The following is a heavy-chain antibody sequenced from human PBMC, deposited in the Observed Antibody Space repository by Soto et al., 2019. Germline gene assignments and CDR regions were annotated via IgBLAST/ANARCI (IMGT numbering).Heavy chain of an antibody. CDR1: GGSIGSDDYY. V-gene: IGHV4-30-4*01. CDR2: IYYSGST. Sequence: PSETLSLTCTVSGGSIGSDDYYWSWIRQPPGKGLEWIGYIYYSGSTSYNPSLKSRLTISLDTSKNQFSLKLSSVSAADTAVYYCARDRSNSPDYFDYWGQGTLVTDSS. D-gene: IGHD6-6*01. J-gene: IGHJ4*02. CDR3: ARDRSNSPDYFDY.